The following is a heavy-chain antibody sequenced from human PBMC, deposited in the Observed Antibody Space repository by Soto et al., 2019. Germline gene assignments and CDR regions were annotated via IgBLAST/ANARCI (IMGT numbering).Heavy chain of an antibody. CDR3: ARIRRSSGWYDSDY. D-gene: IGHD6-19*01. Sequence: QVTLKESGPVLVKPTETLTLTCTVSGFSLSNARMGVSWIRQPPGKALEWLAHIFSNDEKSYSTSLKSRLTISQDTSKTQVVLTMTTMDPVDTATYSSARIRRSSGWYDSDYWGQGTLVTVSS. CDR2: IFSNDEK. CDR1: GFSLSNARMG. V-gene: IGHV2-26*01. J-gene: IGHJ4*02.